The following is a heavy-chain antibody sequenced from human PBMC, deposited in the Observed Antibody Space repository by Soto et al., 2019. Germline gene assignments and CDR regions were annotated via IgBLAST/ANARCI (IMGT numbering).Heavy chain of an antibody. Sequence: ASVKVSCKFSGYPLTELCIHWVRQAPGKGLEWMGGFDPEDGETIYAQKFQGRVTMTEDTSTDTAYMELSSLRSEDTAVYYCATSPPPQTYVILTGYPERYYFDYWGQGTLVTVSS. D-gene: IGHD3-9*01. CDR3: ATSPPPQTYVILTGYPERYYFDY. CDR2: FDPEDGET. V-gene: IGHV1-24*01. CDR1: GYPLTELC. J-gene: IGHJ4*02.